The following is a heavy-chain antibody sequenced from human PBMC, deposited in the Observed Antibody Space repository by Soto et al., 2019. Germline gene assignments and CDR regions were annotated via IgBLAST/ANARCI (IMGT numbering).Heavy chain of an antibody. V-gene: IGHV2-5*02. D-gene: IGHD3-3*01. J-gene: IGHJ4*02. CDR1: GFSLSTSGVG. CDR3: AHRPNWGFLDLDS. CDR2: IYWDDDK. Sequence: QVTLKESGPTLVKPTQTLTLTCTFSGFSLSTSGVGVGWIRQPPGKAPEWLATIYWDDDKRYSPSLRNRLTVTKDTSKNQVVLRRTNMVPVDTATYCCAHRPNWGFLDLDSWGQGMLVTVSS.